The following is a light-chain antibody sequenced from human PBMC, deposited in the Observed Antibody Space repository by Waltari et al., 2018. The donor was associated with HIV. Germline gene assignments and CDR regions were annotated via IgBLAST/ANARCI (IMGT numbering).Light chain of an antibody. Sequence: QAVLTKPFSLYASPGASASLSCTLRSGVNVQYYRSYWYQQRPGSHPRYLLRYKSESDKELGSGIPSRFSGSTDVPANAGNLVIAGLQSEDEADYYCMIWYGNIWVFGGGTKLTV. CDR1: SGVNVQYYR. CDR3: MIWYGNIWV. CDR2: YKSESDK. V-gene: IGLV5-45*03. J-gene: IGLJ3*02.